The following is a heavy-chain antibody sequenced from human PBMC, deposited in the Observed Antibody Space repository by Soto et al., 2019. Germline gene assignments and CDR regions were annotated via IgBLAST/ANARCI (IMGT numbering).Heavy chain of an antibody. D-gene: IGHD6-19*01. Sequence: ASVKVSCKASGYTFTSYAMHWVRQAPGQRLEWMGWINAGNGNTKYSQKFQGRVTITRDTSASTAYMELSSLRSEDTAVYYCASWGIQSDFGRAVAGLPYFDYWGQGTLVTVSS. CDR1: GYTFTSYA. CDR2: INAGNGNT. J-gene: IGHJ4*02. CDR3: ASWGIQSDFGRAVAGLPYFDY. V-gene: IGHV1-3*01.